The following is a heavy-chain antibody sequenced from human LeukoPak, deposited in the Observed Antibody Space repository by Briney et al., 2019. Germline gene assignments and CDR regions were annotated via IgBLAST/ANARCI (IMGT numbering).Heavy chain of an antibody. J-gene: IGHJ5*02. CDR2: IYYSGST. Sequence: SETLSLTCTVSGGSISSYYWGWIRQPPGKGLEWIGSIYYSGSTYYNPSLKSRVTISVDTSKNQFSLKLSSVTAADTAVYYCARDHPDCSGGSCYPTGWFDPWGQGTLVTVSS. V-gene: IGHV4-39*07. CDR1: GGSISSYY. CDR3: ARDHPDCSGGSCYPTGWFDP. D-gene: IGHD2-15*01.